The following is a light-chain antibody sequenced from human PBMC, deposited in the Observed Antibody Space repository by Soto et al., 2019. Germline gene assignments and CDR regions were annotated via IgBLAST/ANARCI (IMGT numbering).Light chain of an antibody. V-gene: IGLV1-40*01. J-gene: IGLJ2*01. CDR2: GNN. CDR1: SSNIGAGYD. Sequence: QPVLTQPPSVSGAPGQRVTISCTGSSSNIGAGYDVHWYQHLPGTAPKLLIYGNNNRPSGVPDRFSGSKSGTSASLAITGLQAEDEADDYCQSYDSSLSVYVVFGGGTKLTVL. CDR3: QSYDSSLSVYVV.